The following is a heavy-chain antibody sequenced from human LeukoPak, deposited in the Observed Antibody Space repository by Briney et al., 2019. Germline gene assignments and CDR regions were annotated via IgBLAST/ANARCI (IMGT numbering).Heavy chain of an antibody. CDR3: ARDGKNLEYYYMDV. D-gene: IGHD1-14*01. CDR1: GGTFSSYA. Sequence: GASVKVSCKASGGTFSSYAISWVRQAPGQGLEWMGGIIPIFGTANYAQKFQGRVTMTRDMSTSTVYMELSSLRSEDTAVYYCARDGKNLEYYYMDVWGKGTTVTVSS. J-gene: IGHJ6*03. V-gene: IGHV1-69*05. CDR2: IIPIFGTA.